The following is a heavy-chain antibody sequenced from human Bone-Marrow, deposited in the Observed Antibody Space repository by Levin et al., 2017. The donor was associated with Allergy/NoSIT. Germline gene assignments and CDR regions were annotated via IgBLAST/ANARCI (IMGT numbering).Heavy chain of an antibody. Sequence: ASVKVSCKASGYTFTGYYMHWVRQAPGQGLEWMGWINPNSGGTNYAQKFQGRVTMTRDTSISTAYMELSRLRSDDTAVYYCARVLERRRVTDAFDIWGQGTMVTVSS. CDR2: INPNSGGT. J-gene: IGHJ3*02. CDR3: ARVLERRRVTDAFDI. CDR1: GYTFTGYY. V-gene: IGHV1-2*02. D-gene: IGHD1-1*01.